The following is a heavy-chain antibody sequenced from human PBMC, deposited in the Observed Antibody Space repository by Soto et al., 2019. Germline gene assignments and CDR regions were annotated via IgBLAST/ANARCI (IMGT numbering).Heavy chain of an antibody. D-gene: IGHD5-12*01. CDR1: GGTFSSYA. Sequence: QVQLVQSGAEVKKPGSSVKVSCKASGGTFSSYAISWVRQAPGQGLEWMGGIIPIFGTANYAQKFKGRVTITADESTSTAYMELSSLRSEDTAVYYCARESGYSGYDYGNWFDPWGQGTLVTVSS. CDR3: ARESGYSGYDYGNWFDP. V-gene: IGHV1-69*01. J-gene: IGHJ5*02. CDR2: IIPIFGTA.